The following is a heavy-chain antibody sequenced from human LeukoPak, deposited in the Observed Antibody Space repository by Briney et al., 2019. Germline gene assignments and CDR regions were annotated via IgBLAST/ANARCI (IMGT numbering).Heavy chain of an antibody. CDR1: GFTFSRYW. V-gene: IGHV3-7*01. CDR3: ARKLYYYDASPAGWFDP. D-gene: IGHD3-22*01. J-gene: IGHJ5*02. Sequence: PGGSLRLSCAASGFTFSRYWMSWVPQGQGKGRECVATINQDGSGEYYVDSVRGRFTISRENAKNSLYLQISGLRAEDTAVYHCARKLYYYDASPAGWFDPWGQGTLVTVS. CDR2: INQDGSGE.